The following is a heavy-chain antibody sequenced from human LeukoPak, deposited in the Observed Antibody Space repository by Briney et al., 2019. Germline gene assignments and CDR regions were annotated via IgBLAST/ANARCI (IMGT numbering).Heavy chain of an antibody. Sequence: GRSLRLSCAASGFTFSSYWMSWVRQAPGKGLEWVANIKQDGSEKYYVDSVKGRFTISRDNAKNSLYLQMNSLRAEDTAVYYCAKDRYCSGGSCYADALDIWGQGTLVTVSS. J-gene: IGHJ3*02. CDR3: AKDRYCSGGSCYADALDI. CDR1: GFTFSSYW. D-gene: IGHD2-15*01. V-gene: IGHV3-7*01. CDR2: IKQDGSEK.